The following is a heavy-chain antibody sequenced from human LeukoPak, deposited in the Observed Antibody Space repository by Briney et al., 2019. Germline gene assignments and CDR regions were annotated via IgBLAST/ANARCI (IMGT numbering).Heavy chain of an antibody. CDR3: AMRGYSYGYDY. J-gene: IGHJ4*02. D-gene: IGHD5-18*01. CDR2: IIPIFGTA. CDR1: GGTFSSYA. Sequence: ASVKVSCKASGGTFSSYAISWVRQAPGQGLEWMGGIIPIFGTANYAQKFQGRVTITAGESTSTAYMELSSLRSEDTAVYYCAMRGYSYGYDYWGQGTLVTVSS. V-gene: IGHV1-69*01.